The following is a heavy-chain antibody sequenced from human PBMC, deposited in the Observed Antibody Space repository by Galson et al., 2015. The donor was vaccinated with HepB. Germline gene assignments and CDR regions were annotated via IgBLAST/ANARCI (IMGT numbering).Heavy chain of an antibody. J-gene: IGHJ4*02. V-gene: IGHV5-10-1*01. Sequence: QSGAEVKKPGESLRISCKGSGYSFTSYWISWVRQMPGKGLEWMGRIDPSDSYTNYSPSFQGHVTISADKSISTAYLQWSSLKASDTAMYYCAVVDQLKGHCSSTSCYDYFDYWGQGTLVTVSS. CDR3: AVVDQLKGHCSSTSCYDYFDY. D-gene: IGHD2-2*01. CDR1: GYSFTSYW. CDR2: IDPSDSYT.